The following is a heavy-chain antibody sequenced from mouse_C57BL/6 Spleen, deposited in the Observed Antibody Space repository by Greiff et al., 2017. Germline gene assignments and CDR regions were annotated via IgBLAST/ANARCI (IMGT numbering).Heavy chain of an antibody. CDR2: IYPGDGDT. CDR1: GYAFSSSW. V-gene: IGHV1-82*01. Sequence: ESGPELVKPGASVKISCKASGYAFSSSWMNWVKQRPGQGLEWIGRIYPGDGDTKYNGKFKGKATLTADKSSSTAYMHLSSLTSEDSAVKSCAKSPHYYGSTYFDYWGQGTTLTVSS. D-gene: IGHD1-1*01. CDR3: AKSPHYYGSTYFDY. J-gene: IGHJ2*01.